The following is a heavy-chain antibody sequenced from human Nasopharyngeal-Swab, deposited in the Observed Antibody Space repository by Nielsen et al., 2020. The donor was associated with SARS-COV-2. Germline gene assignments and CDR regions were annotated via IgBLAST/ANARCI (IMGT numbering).Heavy chain of an antibody. CDR3: AREQYFYGSGRLGWFDP. Sequence: SETLSLTCTVPGGSIVISTYDWGSIRQPPGRGLEWIWVRYYRGATYYNPPLKNRLTMSVYRSKNQFSLKMTYVTDADTAMYFCAREQYFYGSGRLGWFDPWGQGTRVTVSS. D-gene: IGHD3-10*01. V-gene: IGHV4-39*02. J-gene: IGHJ5*02. CDR1: GGSIVISTYD. CDR2: RYYRGAT.